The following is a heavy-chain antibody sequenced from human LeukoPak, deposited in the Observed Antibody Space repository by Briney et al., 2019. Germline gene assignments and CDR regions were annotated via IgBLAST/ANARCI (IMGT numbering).Heavy chain of an antibody. Sequence: ASVKVSCKASGYTFTSYYMHWVRQAPGQGLEWMGWINPNSGGTNYAQKFQGRVTMTRDTSISTAYMELSRLRSDDTAVYYCARARGDYDDWFDPWGQGTLVTVSS. J-gene: IGHJ5*02. CDR3: ARARGDYDDWFDP. V-gene: IGHV1-2*02. CDR1: GYTFTSYY. CDR2: INPNSGGT. D-gene: IGHD4-17*01.